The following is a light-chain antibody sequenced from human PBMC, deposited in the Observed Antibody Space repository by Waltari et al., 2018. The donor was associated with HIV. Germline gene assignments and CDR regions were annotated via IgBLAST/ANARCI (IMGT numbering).Light chain of an antibody. CDR1: EIGSKS. CDR3: QVWDSETDHWV. V-gene: IGLV3-21*04. J-gene: IGLJ3*02. CDR2: YDN. Sequence: YVLTQPPSVSEAPGKTARITCGGNEIGSKSVHWYKQKPGQAPVQVIYYDNDRPSGIPERFSGSNSGNTATLTISRVEAGDEADYFCQVWDSETDHWVFGGGTKLTVL.